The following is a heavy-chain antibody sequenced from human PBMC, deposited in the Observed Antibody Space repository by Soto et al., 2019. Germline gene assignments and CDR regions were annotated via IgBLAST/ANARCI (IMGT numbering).Heavy chain of an antibody. J-gene: IGHJ5*02. CDR2: IYHSGST. D-gene: IGHD2-15*01. V-gene: IGHV4-4*02. CDR1: GGSISSSNW. Sequence: SETLSLTCAVSGGSISSSNWWSWVRQPPGKGLEWIGEIYHSGSTNYNPSLESRVTISVDKSKNQFSLKLSSVTAADTAVYYCARILGYCSGGSCPNWFDPWGQGTLVTVSS. CDR3: ARILGYCSGGSCPNWFDP.